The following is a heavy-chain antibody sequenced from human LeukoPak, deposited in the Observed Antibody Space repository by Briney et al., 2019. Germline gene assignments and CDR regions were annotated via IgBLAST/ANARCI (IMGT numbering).Heavy chain of an antibody. D-gene: IGHD2-2*02. J-gene: IGHJ5*02. Sequence: SETLSLTCAVYGGSFSGYYWSWIRQPPGKGLEWIGEINHSGSTNYNPSLKSRVTISVDTSKNQFPLKLSSVTAADTAVYYCARRYCSSTSCYTMVDWFDPWGQGTLVTVSS. CDR3: ARRYCSSTSCYTMVDWFDP. CDR2: INHSGST. V-gene: IGHV4-34*01. CDR1: GGSFSGYY.